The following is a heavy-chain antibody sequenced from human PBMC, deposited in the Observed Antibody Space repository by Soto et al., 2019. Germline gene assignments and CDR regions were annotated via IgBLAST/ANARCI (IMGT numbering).Heavy chain of an antibody. D-gene: IGHD2-15*01. V-gene: IGHV3-30*18. CDR3: AKDPRLSGQPSGYYYYYMDV. CDR2: ISYDGSNK. Sequence: SQRLSCAASGVTCSDYGRHWVRQAPGKGLEWVAVISYDGSNKYYADSVKGRFTISRDNSKNTLYLQMNSLRAEDTAVYYCAKDPRLSGQPSGYYYYYMDVWGKGTTVTVSS. J-gene: IGHJ6*03. CDR1: GVTCSDYG.